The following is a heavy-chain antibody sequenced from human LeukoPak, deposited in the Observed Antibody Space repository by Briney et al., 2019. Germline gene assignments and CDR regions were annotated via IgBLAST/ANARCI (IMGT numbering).Heavy chain of an antibody. D-gene: IGHD6-19*01. Sequence: SETLSLTCTVSGGSISSYYWSWIRQPPGKGLEWIGYIYYSGSTNYNPSLKSRVTISVDTSKNQFSLKLSSVTAADTAVYYCARGDSSGWYGVLFDCWGQGTLVTVSS. CDR1: GGSISSYY. V-gene: IGHV4-59*01. CDR2: IYYSGST. J-gene: IGHJ4*02. CDR3: ARGDSSGWYGVLFDC.